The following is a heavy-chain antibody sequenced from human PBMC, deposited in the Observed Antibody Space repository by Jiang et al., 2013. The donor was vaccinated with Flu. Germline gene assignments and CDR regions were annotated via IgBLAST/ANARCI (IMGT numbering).Heavy chain of an antibody. CDR2: THYSGNS. D-gene: IGHD5-12*01. CDR3: ARVGGSGYDYIDQ. J-gene: IGHJ4*02. CDR1: GGSISTEDYY. Sequence: GSGLVKPSQTLSLTCNVSGGSISTEDYYWNWLRQSPGKGLEWVGYTHYSGNSFQNPSLKGRVTTSTDTSKNQFSLRLTSVTAADTAVYFCARVGGSGYDYIDQWGQGIQVTVSS. V-gene: IGHV4-30-4*01.